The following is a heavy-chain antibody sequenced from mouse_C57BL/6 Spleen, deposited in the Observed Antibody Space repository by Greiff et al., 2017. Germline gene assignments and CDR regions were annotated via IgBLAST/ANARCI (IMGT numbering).Heavy chain of an antibody. V-gene: IGHV1-76*01. CDR1: GYTFTDSY. J-gene: IGHJ1*03. Sequence: QVQLKESGAELVRPGASVKLSCKASGYTFTDSYINWVKQRPGQGLEWIARIYPGGGNTYYNEKFKGKATLTAEKSSSTAYMQLSSLTSEDSAVYVCARGGDYYGSSYGYFDVWGTGTTVTVSS. CDR2: IYPGGGNT. CDR3: ARGGDYYGSSYGYFDV. D-gene: IGHD1-1*01.